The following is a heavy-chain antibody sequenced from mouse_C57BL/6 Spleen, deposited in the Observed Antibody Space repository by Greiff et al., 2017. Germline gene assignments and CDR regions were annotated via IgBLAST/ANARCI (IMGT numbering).Heavy chain of an antibody. CDR1: GFNIKDDY. D-gene: IGHD2-3*01. CDR3: TTGGYYVAY. CDR2: IDPENGDT. V-gene: IGHV14-4*01. J-gene: IGHJ3*01. Sequence: VHVKQSGAELVRPGASVKLSCTASGFNIKDDYMHWVKQRPEQGLEWIGWIDPENGDTEYASKFQGKATITADTSSNTAYLQLSSLTSEDTAVYYCTTGGYYVAYWGQGTLVTVSA.